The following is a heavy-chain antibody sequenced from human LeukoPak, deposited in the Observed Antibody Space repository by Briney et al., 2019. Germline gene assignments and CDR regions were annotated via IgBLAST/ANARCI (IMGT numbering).Heavy chain of an antibody. D-gene: IGHD1-14*01. CDR3: ARGHSPTTYYYYYGMDV. CDR2: INPNSGGT. J-gene: IGHJ6*02. Sequence: ASVKVSCKASGYTFTGYYMHWVRQAPGQGLEWMGWINPNSGGTNYAQKFQGRVTMTRDTSISTAYMELSRLRSDDTAVYYCARGHSPTTYYYYYGMDVWGQGTTVTVSS. CDR1: GYTFTGYY. V-gene: IGHV1-2*02.